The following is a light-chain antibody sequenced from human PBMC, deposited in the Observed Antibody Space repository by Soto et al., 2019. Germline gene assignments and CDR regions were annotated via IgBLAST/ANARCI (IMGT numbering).Light chain of an antibody. CDR3: QQYNIWSLYT. V-gene: IGKV3-15*01. CDR1: QSIGSD. CDR2: GAA. J-gene: IGKJ2*01. Sequence: EIVMTQSPATLSVSPGDRATPSCRASQSIGSDLAWYQLKPGQAPRLLIYGAATRATGIPAKFSGSGSRTEFSLTISSLQSEDSAVYYCQQYNIWSLYTFGQGTKLEIK.